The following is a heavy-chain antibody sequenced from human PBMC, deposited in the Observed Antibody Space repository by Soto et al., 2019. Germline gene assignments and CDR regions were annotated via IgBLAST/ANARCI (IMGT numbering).Heavy chain of an antibody. V-gene: IGHV1-69*13. CDR1: GDSFRSYS. CDR2: FIPIFGTP. J-gene: IGHJ6*02. Sequence: ASVKVSCKASGDSFRSYSLSWVRQAPGQGLEWIGGFIPIFGTPNYAQKFQGRLTISADESTSTVSMDLSSLRSEDTAVYYCAWARGVVDNYYYYGMDVWGQGTTVTVSS. D-gene: IGHD3-22*01. CDR3: AWARGVVDNYYYYGMDV.